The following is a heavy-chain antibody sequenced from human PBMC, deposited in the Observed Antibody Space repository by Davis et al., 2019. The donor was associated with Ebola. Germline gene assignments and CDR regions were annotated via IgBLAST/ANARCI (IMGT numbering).Heavy chain of an antibody. V-gene: IGHV5-51*01. J-gene: IGHJ6*02. D-gene: IGHD6-13*01. CDR3: ARLLIAAAGTTYYYGMDV. Sequence: GESLKISCKGSGYSFTSYWIGWVRQMPGKGLEWMGIIYPGDSDTSYSPSFQGQVTISADKSISTAYLQWSSLKASDTAMYYCARLLIAAAGTTYYYGMDVWGQGTTVTVSS. CDR2: IYPGDSDT. CDR1: GYSFTSYW.